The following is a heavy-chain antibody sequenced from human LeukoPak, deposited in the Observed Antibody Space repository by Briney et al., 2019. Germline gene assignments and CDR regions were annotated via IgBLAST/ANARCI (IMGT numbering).Heavy chain of an antibody. V-gene: IGHV4-39*07. CDR1: GGSISSSSYY. CDR3: ARDGVEMATVDAFDI. Sequence: PSETLSLTCTVSGGSISSSSYYWGWIRQPPGKGLEWIGSIYYSGSTYYNPSLKSRVTISVDTSKNQFSLKLSSVTAADTAVYYCARDGVEMATVDAFDIWGQGTMVTVSS. J-gene: IGHJ3*02. CDR2: IYYSGST. D-gene: IGHD5-24*01.